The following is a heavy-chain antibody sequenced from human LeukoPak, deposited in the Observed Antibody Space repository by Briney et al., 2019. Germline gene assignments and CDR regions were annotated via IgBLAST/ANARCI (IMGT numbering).Heavy chain of an antibody. CDR1: GFTFSNAW. CDR3: ARDREERGYSYGPKRVYFDY. V-gene: IGHV3-11*04. J-gene: IGHJ4*02. D-gene: IGHD5-18*01. Sequence: PGGSLRLSCAASGFTFSNAWMSWIRQAPGKGLEWVSYISSSGSTIYYADSVKGRFTISRDNAKNSLYLQMNSLRAEDTAVYYCARDREERGYSYGPKRVYFDYWGQGTLVTVSS. CDR2: ISSSGSTI.